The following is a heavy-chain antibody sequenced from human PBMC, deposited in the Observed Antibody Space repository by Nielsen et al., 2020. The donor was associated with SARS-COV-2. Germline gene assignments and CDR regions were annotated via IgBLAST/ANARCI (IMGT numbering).Heavy chain of an antibody. D-gene: IGHD3-16*01. CDR1: GFTFSSYW. CDR3: ARGRNSYDYEHHYYYGMDV. V-gene: IGHV3-7*03. CDR2: IKHDGSEK. J-gene: IGHJ6*02. Sequence: GESLKISCAASGFTFSSYWMSWVRQAPGKGLEWVANIKHDGSEKYYVDSVKGRFTISRDNAKNSLYMQMNSLRADDTAVYYCARGRNSYDYEHHYYYGMDVWGQGTTVTVSS.